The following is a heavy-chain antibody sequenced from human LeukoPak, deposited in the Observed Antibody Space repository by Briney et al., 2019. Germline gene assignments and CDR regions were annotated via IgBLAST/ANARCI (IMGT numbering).Heavy chain of an antibody. J-gene: IGHJ6*03. CDR2: IHPSGGST. V-gene: IGHV1-46*01. D-gene: IGHD3-10*01. CDR3: ARDRDYCYMDV. CDR1: GYTFTRNY. Sequence: ASVKVSCKASGYTFTRNYMHWVRQAPGQGLEWMGIIHPSGGSTNYAQKLQGRVTMTTDTSTSTAYMELRSLRSDDTAVYYCARDRDYCYMDVWGKGTTVTVSS.